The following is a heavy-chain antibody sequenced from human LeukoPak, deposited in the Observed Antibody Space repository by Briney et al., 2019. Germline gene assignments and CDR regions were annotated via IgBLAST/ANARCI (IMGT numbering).Heavy chain of an antibody. V-gene: IGHV4-59*01. D-gene: IGHD1-26*01. CDR2: IYYSGST. J-gene: IGHJ3*02. CDR1: GGSISSYY. CDR3: ARGRTGSYLGDAFDI. Sequence: SETLSLTCTVSGGSISSYYWSWMRQPPGKGLEWIGYIYYSGSTNYNPSLKSRVTISVDTYKNQFSLKLSSVTAADTAVYYCARGRTGSYLGDAFDIWGQGTMVTVSS.